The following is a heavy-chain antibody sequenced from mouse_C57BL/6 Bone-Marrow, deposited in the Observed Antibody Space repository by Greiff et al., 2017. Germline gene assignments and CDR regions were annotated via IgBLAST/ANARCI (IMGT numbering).Heavy chain of an antibody. CDR2: IYPGAGDT. J-gene: IGHJ4*01. Sequence: QVQLQQSGPELVKPGASVKISCKASGYAFSSSWMNWVKQRPGKGLEWIGRIYPGAGDTNYNGKFKGKATLTADKSSSTAYMQLSSLTSEDSAVYFCAWAMDYWGQGTSVTVSS. CDR1: GYAFSSSW. V-gene: IGHV1-82*01. CDR3: AWAMDY.